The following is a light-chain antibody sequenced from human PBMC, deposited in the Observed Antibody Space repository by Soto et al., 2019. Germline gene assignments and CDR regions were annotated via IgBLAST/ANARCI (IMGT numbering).Light chain of an antibody. Sequence: SYELTQSLSVSVSPGQTASITCSGDKLGDRYASWYQQRPGQSPILLIYQDDKRPSGIPERFSGSTSGYTASLTISGLQADDEADYYCCSYAGSSTFGVFGGGTKLTV. CDR1: KLGDRY. J-gene: IGLJ2*01. CDR2: QDD. CDR3: CSYAGSSTFGV. V-gene: IGLV3-1*01.